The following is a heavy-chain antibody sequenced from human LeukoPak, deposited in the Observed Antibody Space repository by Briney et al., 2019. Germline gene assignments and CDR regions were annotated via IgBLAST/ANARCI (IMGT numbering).Heavy chain of an antibody. D-gene: IGHD1-26*01. Sequence: PSETLSLTCAVYGGSFSGYYWSWIRQPPGKGLEWIGEINHSGSTNYNPSLKSRVTISVDTSKNQFSLKLSSVTAADTAVYYCASVAEYNGLGYWGQGTLVTVSS. CDR2: INHSGST. CDR1: GGSFSGYY. V-gene: IGHV4-34*01. J-gene: IGHJ4*02. CDR3: ASVAEYNGLGY.